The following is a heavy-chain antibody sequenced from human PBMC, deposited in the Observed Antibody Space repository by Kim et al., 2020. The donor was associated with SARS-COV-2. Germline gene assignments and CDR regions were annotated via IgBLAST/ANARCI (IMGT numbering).Heavy chain of an antibody. J-gene: IGHJ4*02. CDR3: ATVEPRHAYFDY. Sequence: GGSLRLSCAASGFTVSRNYMSWVRQAPGKGLEWVSLIYVDGSTYYSDSVKGRLTISRDSSMNTLYLQMNSLRAEDTAVYYCATVEPRHAYFDYWGQGTLVTVSS. CDR1: GFTVSRNY. V-gene: IGHV3-53*01. CDR2: IYVDGST.